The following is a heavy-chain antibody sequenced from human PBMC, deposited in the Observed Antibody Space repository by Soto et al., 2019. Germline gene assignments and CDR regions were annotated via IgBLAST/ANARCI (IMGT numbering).Heavy chain of an antibody. CDR3: VGSLMSRAMESFDY. J-gene: IGHJ4*02. CDR2: ISYTVDA. D-gene: IGHD5-18*01. Sequence: HVQLQESGPGLVKPSEPLSLTCSVSAGSINRYYWGWVRQSPGEGLEWIAHISYTVDASYNPSLKSRVTISLDTSKNQIALSLMSVTAADTAVYYCVGSLMSRAMESFDYWGQGTLVTVTS. CDR1: AGSINRYY. V-gene: IGHV4-59*01.